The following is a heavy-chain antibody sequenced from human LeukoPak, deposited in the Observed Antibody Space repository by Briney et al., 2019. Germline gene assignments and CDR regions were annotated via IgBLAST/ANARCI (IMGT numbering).Heavy chain of an antibody. CDR2: INPSGGST. J-gene: IGHJ4*02. Sequence: ASVKVSCKASGGTFSSYAISWVRQAPGQGLEWMGIINPSGGSTSYAQKFQGRVTMTRDTSTSTVYMELSSLRSEDTAVYYCARMYYDYVWGSYRWDYWGQGTLVTVSS. V-gene: IGHV1-46*01. CDR1: GGTFSSYA. D-gene: IGHD3-16*02. CDR3: ARMYYDYVWGSYRWDY.